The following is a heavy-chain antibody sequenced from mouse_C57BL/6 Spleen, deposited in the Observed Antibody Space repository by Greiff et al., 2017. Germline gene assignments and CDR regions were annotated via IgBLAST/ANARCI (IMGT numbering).Heavy chain of an antibody. J-gene: IGHJ4*01. D-gene: IGHD2-4*01. CDR2: INYDGSST. V-gene: IGHV5-16*01. CDR1: GFTFSDYY. CDR3: ARLSYDYGDYYAIDY. Sequence: EVKLVESEGGLVQPGSSMKLSCTASGFTFSDYYMAWVRQVPEKGLEWVANINYDGSSTYYLDSLKSRFIISRDNAKNILYLQMSSLKSEDTATYYCARLSYDYGDYYAIDYWGQGTSVTVSS.